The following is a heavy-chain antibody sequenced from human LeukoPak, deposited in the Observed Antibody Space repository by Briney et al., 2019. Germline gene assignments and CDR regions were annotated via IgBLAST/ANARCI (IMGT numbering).Heavy chain of an antibody. Sequence: PGGSLRLSCAASGFTFSSYSMNWVRQAPGKGLEWVSSISSSSSYIYYADSVKGRFTISRDNAKNSLYLQMNSLRAEDTAVYYCARDLRAAAGTGGYWGQGTLVTVSS. V-gene: IGHV3-21*01. CDR2: ISSSSSYI. CDR1: GFTFSSYS. J-gene: IGHJ4*02. D-gene: IGHD6-13*01. CDR3: ARDLRAAAGTGGY.